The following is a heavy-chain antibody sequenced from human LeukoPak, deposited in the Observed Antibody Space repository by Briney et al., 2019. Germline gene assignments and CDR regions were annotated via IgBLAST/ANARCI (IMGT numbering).Heavy chain of an antibody. Sequence: SETLSLTCTVSGYSISSGYYWSWIRQPAGKGLEWIGRIYTSGSTNYNPSLKSRVTMSVDTSKNQFSLKLSSVTAADTAVYYCARDRIAAAGRISLNYFDYWGQGTLVTVSS. CDR1: GYSISSGYY. V-gene: IGHV4-4*07. D-gene: IGHD6-13*01. J-gene: IGHJ4*02. CDR2: IYTSGST. CDR3: ARDRIAAAGRISLNYFDY.